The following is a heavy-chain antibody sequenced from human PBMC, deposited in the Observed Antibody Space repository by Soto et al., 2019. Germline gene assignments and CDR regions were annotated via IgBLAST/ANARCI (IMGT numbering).Heavy chain of an antibody. CDR1: GGSISSYY. V-gene: IGHV4-59*08. CDR2: IYYSGST. Sequence: SETLSLTCTVSGGSISSYYWSWIRQPPGKGLEWIGYIYYSGSTNYNPSLKSRVTISVDTSKNQFSLKLSSVTAADTAVYYCARLYCSGGSCYPGDAFDIWGQGTMVTVSS. J-gene: IGHJ3*02. CDR3: ARLYCSGGSCYPGDAFDI. D-gene: IGHD2-15*01.